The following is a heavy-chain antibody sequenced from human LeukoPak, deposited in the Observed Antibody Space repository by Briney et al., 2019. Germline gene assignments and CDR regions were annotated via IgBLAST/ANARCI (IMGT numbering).Heavy chain of an antibody. CDR3: ARTDSSSWYRGRSDYMDV. V-gene: IGHV1-69*06. CDR2: IIPIFGTA. D-gene: IGHD6-13*01. CDR1: GYTLTELS. Sequence: SVKVSCKVSGYTLTELSMHWVRQAPGQGLEWMGGIIPIFGTANYAQKFQGRVTITADKSTSTAYMELSSLRSEDTAVYYCARTDSSSWYRGRSDYMDVWGKGTTVTVSS. J-gene: IGHJ6*03.